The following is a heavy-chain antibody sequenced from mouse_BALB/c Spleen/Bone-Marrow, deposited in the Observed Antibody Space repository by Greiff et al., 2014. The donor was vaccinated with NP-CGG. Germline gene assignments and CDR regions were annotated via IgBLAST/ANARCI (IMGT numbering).Heavy chain of an antibody. Sequence: EVNLVESGGGLAQPGGSLKLSCAASGFTFSSYGMSWVRQTPDKRLELVATINSNGDSTYYPDSVKGRFTISRDNAKNTLYLQMSSLKSEDTAMYYCARGLGFFDYWGQGTTLTVSS. D-gene: IGHD4-1*01. CDR2: INSNGDST. V-gene: IGHV5-6-3*01. CDR1: GFTFSSYG. CDR3: ARGLGFFDY. J-gene: IGHJ2*01.